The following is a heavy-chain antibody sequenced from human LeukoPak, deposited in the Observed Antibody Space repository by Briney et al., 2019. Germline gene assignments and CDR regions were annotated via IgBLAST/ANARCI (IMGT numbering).Heavy chain of an antibody. D-gene: IGHD3-10*01. Sequence: GRSLRLSCAASGFTFSSYGMHWVRQAPGKGLEWVAVISYDGSNKYYADSVKGRFTISRDNSKNTLYLRMNSLRAEDTAVYYCAKPTRGAIYGQDWGQGTLVTVSS. CDR1: GFTFSSYG. CDR2: ISYDGSNK. CDR3: AKPTRGAIYGQD. V-gene: IGHV3-30*18. J-gene: IGHJ4*02.